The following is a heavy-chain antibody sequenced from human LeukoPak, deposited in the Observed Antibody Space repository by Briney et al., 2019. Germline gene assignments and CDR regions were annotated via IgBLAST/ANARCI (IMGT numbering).Heavy chain of an antibody. D-gene: IGHD1-26*01. J-gene: IGHJ4*02. CDR3: ARVAGSIDY. V-gene: IGHV1-8*03. Sequence: ASVKVSCKASGYSFTTYDINWVRQATGQGLEWMGWMNLKSGYTGYAQKFQGRVTITRDTSTSTVYMELSSLRSEDTTVYYCARVAGSIDYWGQGTLVTVSS. CDR2: MNLKSGYT. CDR1: GYSFTTYD.